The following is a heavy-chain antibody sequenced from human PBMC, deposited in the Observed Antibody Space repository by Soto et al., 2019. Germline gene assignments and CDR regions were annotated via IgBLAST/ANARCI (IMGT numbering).Heavy chain of an antibody. CDR1: GFTFSSYA. Sequence: ESGGGVVQPGRSLRLSCAASGFTFSSYAMHWVRQAPGKGLEWVAVISYDGSNKYYADSVKGRFTISRDNSKNTLYLRMNSLRAEDTAVHYCARDPTVGASNFDYWGQGTLVTVSS. CDR3: ARDPTVGASNFDY. V-gene: IGHV3-30-3*01. D-gene: IGHD1-26*01. J-gene: IGHJ4*02. CDR2: ISYDGSNK.